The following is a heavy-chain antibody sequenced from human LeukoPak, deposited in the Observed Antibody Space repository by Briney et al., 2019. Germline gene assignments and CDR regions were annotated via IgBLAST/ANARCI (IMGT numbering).Heavy chain of an antibody. Sequence: ASVKVSCKASGYTFINYHIGWVRQAPGQGLEWMGIINPSGGSTSYAQKFQGRVTMTRDTSTSTVYMELSSLRSEDTAVYYCARGGIVVVPAAIQFLYWGQGTLVTVSS. CDR1: GYTFINYH. CDR2: INPSGGST. D-gene: IGHD2-2*01. J-gene: IGHJ4*02. CDR3: ARGGIVVVPAAIQFLY. V-gene: IGHV1-46*01.